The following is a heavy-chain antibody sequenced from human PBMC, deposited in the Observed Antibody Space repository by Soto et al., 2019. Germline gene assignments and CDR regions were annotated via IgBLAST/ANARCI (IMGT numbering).Heavy chain of an antibody. J-gene: IGHJ4*02. V-gene: IGHV1-18*01. CDR2: ISTSRGNT. Sequence: GPEVKKPGASVKVSCKTSVYTFTSYGIAWVRQAPGQGLEWLGWISTSRGNTNYAQKFQGRVTMTTDTSTSTAYMELRSLRSDDTAVYYCATRSPAFDFWGQGTLFTVSS. CDR3: ATRSPAFDF. CDR1: VYTFTSYG.